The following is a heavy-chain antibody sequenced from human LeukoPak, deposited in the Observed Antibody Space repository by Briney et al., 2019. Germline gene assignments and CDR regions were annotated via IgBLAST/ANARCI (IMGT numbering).Heavy chain of an antibody. Sequence: GGSLRLSCAASGFTFSSYSMNWVRQAPGKGLGWVSSISSSSSTIYYADSVKGRFTISRDNAKNSLYLQMNSLRAEDTAVYYCARDGDSSGWYPQDYYYYGMDVWGQGTTVTVSS. CDR1: GFTFSSYS. V-gene: IGHV3-21*04. J-gene: IGHJ6*02. D-gene: IGHD6-19*01. CDR2: ISSSSSTI. CDR3: ARDGDSSGWYPQDYYYYGMDV.